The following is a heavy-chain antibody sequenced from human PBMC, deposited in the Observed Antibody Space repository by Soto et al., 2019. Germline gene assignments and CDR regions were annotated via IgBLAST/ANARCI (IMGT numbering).Heavy chain of an antibody. D-gene: IGHD5-18*01. J-gene: IGHJ6*02. CDR3: ASSPPRIRGYSYGCDYYYGMDV. Sequence: QVQLVQSGAEVKKPGSSVKVSCKASGGTFSSYAISWVRQAPGQGLAWMGGFIPIFGTANYAQKFQGRVTITADESTSTAYRELSSLRSEDTAVYYCASSPPRIRGYSYGCDYYYGMDVWGQGTTVTVSS. CDR2: FIPIFGTA. V-gene: IGHV1-69*01. CDR1: GGTFSSYA.